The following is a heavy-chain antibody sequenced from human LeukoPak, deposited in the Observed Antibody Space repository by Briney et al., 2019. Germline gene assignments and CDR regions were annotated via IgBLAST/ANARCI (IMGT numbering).Heavy chain of an antibody. CDR3: AKSYYDFWSGYCFDY. CDR2: ISWNSGSI. CDR1: GFTFDDYA. D-gene: IGHD3-3*01. V-gene: IGHV3-9*03. J-gene: IGHJ4*02. Sequence: GGSLRLSCAASGFTFDDYAMHWVRQAPGKGLEWVSGISWNSGSIGYADSVKGRFTISRDNAKNSLYLQMNSLRAEDMALYYCAKSYYDFWSGYCFDYWGQGTLVTVSS.